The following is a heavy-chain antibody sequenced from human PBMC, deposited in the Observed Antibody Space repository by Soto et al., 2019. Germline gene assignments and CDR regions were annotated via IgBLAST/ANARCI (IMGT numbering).Heavy chain of an antibody. CDR1: GFTFSSYS. Sequence: GGSLRLSCAASGFTFSSYSMNWVRQAPGKGLEWVSSISSSSSYIYYADSVKGRFTISRDNAKNSLYLQMNSLRAEDTAVYYCARDPNSYPHEYYYYGMDVWGQGTTVTVSS. D-gene: IGHD5-18*01. J-gene: IGHJ6*02. CDR3: ARDPNSYPHEYYYYGMDV. CDR2: ISSSSSYI. V-gene: IGHV3-21*01.